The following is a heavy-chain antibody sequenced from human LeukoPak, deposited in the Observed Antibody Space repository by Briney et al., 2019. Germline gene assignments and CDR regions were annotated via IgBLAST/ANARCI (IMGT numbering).Heavy chain of an antibody. CDR2: ISSSSSTI. CDR3: ARVVYYRAYYYYYYMDV. V-gene: IGHV3-48*01. Sequence: GGSLRLSCAASGFTFSSYSMNWVRQAPGKGLEWVSYISSSSSTIYYADSVKGRFTISRDNAKNSLYLQMNSLRAEDTAVYYCARVVYYRAYYYYYYMDVWGKGTTVTISS. CDR1: GFTFSSYS. J-gene: IGHJ6*03. D-gene: IGHD3-10*01.